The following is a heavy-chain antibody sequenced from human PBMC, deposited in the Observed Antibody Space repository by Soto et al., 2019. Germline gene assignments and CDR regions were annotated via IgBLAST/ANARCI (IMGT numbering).Heavy chain of an antibody. CDR3: AKDLSPRGYSGYVPDY. V-gene: IGHV3-23*01. J-gene: IGHJ4*02. D-gene: IGHD5-12*01. CDR2: ISGSGGST. Sequence: VGSLRLSCAASGFTFSRYAMSWVRQAPGKGLEWVSAISGSGGSTYYADSVKGRFTISRDNSKNTLYLQMNSLRAEDTAVYYCAKDLSPRGYSGYVPDYWGQGTLVTVSS. CDR1: GFTFSRYA.